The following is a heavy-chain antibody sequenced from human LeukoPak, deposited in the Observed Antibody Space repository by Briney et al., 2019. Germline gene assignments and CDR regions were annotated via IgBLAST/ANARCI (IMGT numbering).Heavy chain of an antibody. V-gene: IGHV3-21*01. Sequence: TGGSLRLSCAAPGFSFSSYSMNLVRQAPGRGLEWVSSISASGNYIYYADSVKGRFTISRDSAENSLYLQMNSLGAEDTAVYYCARGLYYYGTDAFDIWGQGTMVTVS. CDR1: GFSFSSYS. CDR2: ISASGNYI. J-gene: IGHJ3*02. CDR3: ARGLYYYGTDAFDI. D-gene: IGHD3-16*01.